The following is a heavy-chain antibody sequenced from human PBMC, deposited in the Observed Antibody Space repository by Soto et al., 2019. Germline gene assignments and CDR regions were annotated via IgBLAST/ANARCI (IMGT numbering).Heavy chain of an antibody. CDR2: ISWNSGSI. D-gene: IGHD3-10*01. CDR3: AKGVPLLWFGDLWVDY. V-gene: IGHV3-9*01. J-gene: IGHJ4*02. CDR1: GFTFDDYA. Sequence: GGSLRLSCAASGFTFDDYAMHWVRQAPGKGLEWVSGISWNSGSIGYADSVKGRFTISRDNAKNSLYLQMNSLRAEDTALYYCAKGVPLLWFGDLWVDYWGQGTLVTVSS.